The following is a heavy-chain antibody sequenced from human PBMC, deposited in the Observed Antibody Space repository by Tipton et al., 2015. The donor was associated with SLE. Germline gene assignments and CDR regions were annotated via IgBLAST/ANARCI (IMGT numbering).Heavy chain of an antibody. CDR1: GGSFSAYF. CDR3: ARGRAVPSVFDY. Sequence: TLSLTCTVHGGSFSAYFWTWIRQPPGKGLEWIGDIDDSGSTNYNPSLKSRVTISVDTSKNQFSLKLNSVTAADTAVYYCARGRAVPSVFDYWGQGTLVTASS. V-gene: IGHV4-34*01. J-gene: IGHJ4*02. D-gene: IGHD5/OR15-5a*01. CDR2: IDDSGST.